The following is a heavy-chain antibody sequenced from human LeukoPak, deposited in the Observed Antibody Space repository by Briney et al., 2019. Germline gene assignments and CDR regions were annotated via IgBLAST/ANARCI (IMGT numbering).Heavy chain of an antibody. CDR3: AREPLRAESRWFDP. D-gene: IGHD1-26*01. J-gene: IGHJ5*02. CDR2: IYYSGST. V-gene: IGHV4-61*08. Sequence: SETLSLTCTVSGGSVSSGGYYWSWIRQPPGKGLEWIGYIYYSGSTNYNPSLKSRVIISVDTSKNQFSLKLSSVTAADTAVYYCAREPLRAESRWFDPWGQGILVTVSS. CDR1: GGSVSSGGYY.